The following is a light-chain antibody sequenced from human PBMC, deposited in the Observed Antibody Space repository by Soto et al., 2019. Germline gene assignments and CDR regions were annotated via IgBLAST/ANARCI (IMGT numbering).Light chain of an antibody. J-gene: IGKJ3*01. CDR2: TTF. Sequence: EIVLTQSPGTLSLSPGEKATLSCRASQSFSTSYLAWYQHKPGQAPRLLIYTTFTRATGIPDRFSGSGSGTDFTLTISRLEPEDFAVYDCKQYGGSPFTFGPGTKVDIK. CDR1: QSFSTSY. CDR3: KQYGGSPFT. V-gene: IGKV3-20*01.